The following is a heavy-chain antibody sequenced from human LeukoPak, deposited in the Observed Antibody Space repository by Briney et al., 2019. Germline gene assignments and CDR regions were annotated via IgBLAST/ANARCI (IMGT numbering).Heavy chain of an antibody. CDR1: GFTFSSYW. V-gene: IGHV3-7*01. Sequence: GGSLRLSCAASGFTFSSYWMSWVRQAPGKGPEWVANIKQGGNEKYYVDSVKGRFTISRDNAKSSLYLQTNSLRAEDTAIYYCAREGQQVVPSYYYYYMDVWGKGTTVTVSS. J-gene: IGHJ6*03. CDR3: AREGQQVVPSYYYYYMDV. D-gene: IGHD6-6*01. CDR2: IKQGGNEK.